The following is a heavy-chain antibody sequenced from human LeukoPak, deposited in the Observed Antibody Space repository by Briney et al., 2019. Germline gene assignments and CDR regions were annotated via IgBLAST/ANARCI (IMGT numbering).Heavy chain of an antibody. CDR1: GFSFSNYV. V-gene: IGHV3-13*04. D-gene: IGHD3-22*01. CDR2: IGISGGT. CDR3: ARVSRHGSRYFYDDH. J-gene: IGHJ4*02. Sequence: GGSLRLSCAASGFSFSNYVMHWVRQTTGKGLEWVSSIGISGGTDYSDSVKGRFIMSRDNAKNSLYLQMNSLSAEDTAVYYCARVSRHGSRYFYDDHWGQGTLVAVSS.